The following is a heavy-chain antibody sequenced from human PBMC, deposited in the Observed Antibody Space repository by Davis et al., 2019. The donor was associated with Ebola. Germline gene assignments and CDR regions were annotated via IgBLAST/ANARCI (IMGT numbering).Heavy chain of an antibody. J-gene: IGHJ6*02. CDR1: GFTFSSYG. CDR2: ISSKSTRT. D-gene: IGHD2/OR15-2a*01. V-gene: IGHV3-48*04. CDR3: AREGFYFYGMDV. Sequence: GESLKISCAAFGFTFSSYGMHWVRQAPGKGLEWVSKISSKSTRTEYADSVRGRFTISRDNSKNLLLLEMSSLRAEDTAVYYCAREGFYFYGMDVWGQGTTVTVSS.